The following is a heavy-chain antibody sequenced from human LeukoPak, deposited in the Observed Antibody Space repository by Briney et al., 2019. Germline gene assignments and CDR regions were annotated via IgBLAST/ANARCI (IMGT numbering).Heavy chain of an antibody. V-gene: IGHV4-31*03. Sequence: SQTLSLTCTVSGGSISSGGYYWSWIRQHPGKGLEWIGYIYYSGSTYYNPSLKSRVTISVDTSKNQFSLKLSSVTTADTALYYCARYASGSYYWFDPWGQGTLVTVSS. CDR3: ARYASGSYYWFDP. CDR2: IYYSGST. CDR1: GGSISSGGYY. J-gene: IGHJ5*02. D-gene: IGHD3-10*01.